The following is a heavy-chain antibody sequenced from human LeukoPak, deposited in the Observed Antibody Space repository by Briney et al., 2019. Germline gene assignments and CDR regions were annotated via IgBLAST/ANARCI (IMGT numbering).Heavy chain of an antibody. Sequence: SETLSLTCAVSGYSISRDYYWGWIRQPPGKGLEWIGGIYHSGSTYYNPSLESRVTISLDTSKNQFSLKLSSVTAADTAVYYCARQGEMPTIKPFDYWGQGTLVTVSS. V-gene: IGHV4-38-2*01. J-gene: IGHJ4*02. CDR2: IYHSGST. CDR3: ARQGEMPTIKPFDY. D-gene: IGHD5-24*01. CDR1: GYSISRDYY.